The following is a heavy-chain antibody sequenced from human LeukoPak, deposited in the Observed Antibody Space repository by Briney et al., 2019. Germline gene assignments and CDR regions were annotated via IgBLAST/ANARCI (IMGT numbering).Heavy chain of an antibody. CDR1: GFTFSSYS. D-gene: IGHD2/OR15-2a*01. V-gene: IGHV3-21*01. CDR2: ISSSSSYI. Sequence: GGSLRLSCAASGFTFSSYSMNWVRQAPGKGLEWVSSISSSSSYIYYADSVKGRFTISRDNAKNTLYLQMNSLRAEDTTVYYCARDGNYYGLDVWGQGTTVTVSS. CDR3: ARDGNYYGLDV. J-gene: IGHJ6*02.